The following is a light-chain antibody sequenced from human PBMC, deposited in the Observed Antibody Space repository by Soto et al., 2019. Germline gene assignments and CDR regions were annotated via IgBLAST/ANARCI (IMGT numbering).Light chain of an antibody. J-gene: IGKJ5*01. V-gene: IGKV1-27*01. CDR1: QGISNF. Sequence: DIQMTQSPSSLSASVGDRVTITCRSSQGISNFLAWYQQKTGKVPKLLISAASTLQSGVPSRFSGSGSGTDFTLTITSLQPEDVATYYCEQYSIVITFGQGTRLEIK. CDR3: EQYSIVIT. CDR2: AAS.